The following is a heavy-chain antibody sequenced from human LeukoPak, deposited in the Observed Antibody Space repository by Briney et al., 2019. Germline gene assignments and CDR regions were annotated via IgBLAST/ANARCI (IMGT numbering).Heavy chain of an antibody. CDR1: GFTFSSYW. CDR3: AGDRGRDYFDY. V-gene: IGHV3-7*01. Sequence: PGGSPRLSCAASGFTFSSYWMSWVRQAPGKGLEWVANIKQDGSEKYYVDSVKGRFTISRDNAKNSLYLQMNSLRAEDTAVYYCAGDRGRDYFDYWGQGTLVTVSS. J-gene: IGHJ4*02. D-gene: IGHD3-10*01. CDR2: IKQDGSEK.